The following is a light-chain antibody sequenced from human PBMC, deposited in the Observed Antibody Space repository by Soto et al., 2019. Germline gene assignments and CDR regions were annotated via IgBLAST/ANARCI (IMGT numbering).Light chain of an antibody. J-gene: IGKJ4*01. Sequence: EIVLTQSPGTLSLSPGERATPSCRASQYVSTTFFAWYQQKPGQAPRLLIYGTSNRATGIPDRFSGSGSGTDFTLTISRPEPEDFAVYYCQQYGSSPLTFGGGTRMEIK. CDR3: QQYGSSPLT. CDR2: GTS. CDR1: QYVSTTF. V-gene: IGKV3-20*01.